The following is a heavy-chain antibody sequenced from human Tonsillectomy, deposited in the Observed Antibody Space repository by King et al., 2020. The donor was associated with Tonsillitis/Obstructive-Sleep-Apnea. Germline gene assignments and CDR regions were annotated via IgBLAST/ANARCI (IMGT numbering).Heavy chain of an antibody. CDR2: IDWDDDK. CDR3: ARIKGADDILTGSPYYYYMDV. Sequence: TLKESGPALVKPTQTLTLTCTVSGFSLSTSGMCVSWIRQPPGQALEWLARIDWDDDKYYSTSLKTRLTISKDTSKNQVVLTMTNMDPVDTATYYCARIKGADDILTGSPYYYYMDVWGKGTTVTVSS. CDR1: GFSLSTSGMC. D-gene: IGHD3-9*01. V-gene: IGHV2-70*11. J-gene: IGHJ6*03.